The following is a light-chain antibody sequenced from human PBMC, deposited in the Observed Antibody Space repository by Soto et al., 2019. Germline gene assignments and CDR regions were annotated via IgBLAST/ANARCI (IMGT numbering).Light chain of an antibody. CDR3: LQHSDYPFS. J-gene: IGKJ2*01. Sequence: DIQMTQSPSSLSASVGDRVTITCRASQGIRDALGWYQQKPGKVPKRLIYSASNLQSGVPSRFSGSASETEFTLTISSLQPEDFATYYCLQHSDYPFSFGQGTRLEI. CDR1: QGIRDA. V-gene: IGKV1-17*01. CDR2: SAS.